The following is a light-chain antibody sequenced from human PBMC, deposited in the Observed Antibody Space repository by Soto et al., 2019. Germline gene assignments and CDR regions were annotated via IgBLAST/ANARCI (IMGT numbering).Light chain of an antibody. CDR3: QQSFTTPLT. CDR1: QNIGRF. J-gene: IGKJ4*01. V-gene: IGKV1-39*01. CDR2: VAS. Sequence: DIQMSQSPSSLSASVGERVTITCRASQNIGRFLNWHQQKPGKAPNVLINVASTLRSGVPSRFSGTGAGTDFNLTINSLQPEDFATYFCQQSFTTPLTFGRGTKVDIK.